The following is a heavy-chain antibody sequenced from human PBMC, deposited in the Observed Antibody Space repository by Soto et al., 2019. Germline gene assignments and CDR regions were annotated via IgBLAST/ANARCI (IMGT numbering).Heavy chain of an antibody. CDR3: ARDVDILTAPPGDH. CDR2: ISAHNGNT. V-gene: IGHV1-18*01. CDR1: GYTFTTYG. Sequence: QVQLVQSGAEVKNPGASGKVSCKASGYTFTTYGINWVRQAPGQGPEWLGWISAHNGNTNIAQKFQDRVTMTTDTSTTTAYMELRSLRSDDTAIYYCARDVDILTAPPGDHWGQGTLVNVSS. D-gene: IGHD5-12*01. J-gene: IGHJ4*02.